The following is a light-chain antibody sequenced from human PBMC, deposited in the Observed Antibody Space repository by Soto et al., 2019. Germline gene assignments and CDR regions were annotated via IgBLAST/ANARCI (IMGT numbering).Light chain of an antibody. V-gene: IGLV2-14*01. Sequence: QSALTQPASVSGSPGQSITISCTGTSSGIRDYNYVSWYQQLPGNPPKLIMYEVSNRPSGISNRFSGSKSGNTASLTISELQAEDEADYYCSSKSPDFFGTGTKVTVL. J-gene: IGLJ1*01. CDR1: SSGIRDYNY. CDR2: EVS. CDR3: SSKSPDF.